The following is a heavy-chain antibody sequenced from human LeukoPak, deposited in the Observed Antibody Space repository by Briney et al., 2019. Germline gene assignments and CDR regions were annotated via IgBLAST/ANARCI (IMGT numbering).Heavy chain of an antibody. CDR2: IYYSGST. J-gene: IGHJ4*02. D-gene: IGHD6-19*01. Sequence: SETLSLTCTVSGGSISSYYWSWIRQPPGQGLERIGNIYYSGSTNYNPSLKSRVTISVDTSKNQFSLKLSSVTAADTAVYYCARVYGGWYFFDYWGQGTLVTVSS. V-gene: IGHV4-59*01. CDR1: GGSISSYY. CDR3: ARVYGGWYFFDY.